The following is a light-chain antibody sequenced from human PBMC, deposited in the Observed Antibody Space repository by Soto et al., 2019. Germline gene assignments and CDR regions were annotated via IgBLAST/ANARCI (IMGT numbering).Light chain of an antibody. CDR3: SSYTSSRTLV. CDR2: DNY. CDR1: ISNIGNNY. Sequence: QSVLTQPPSVSAAPGQTITLSCSGSISNIGNNYVSWFQQFPGTGPKLLIYDNYKRPSGIPDRFSGSKSGTSATLGITGLQIGDEADYYCSSYTSSRTLVFGGGTKLTVL. V-gene: IGLV1-51*01. J-gene: IGLJ3*02.